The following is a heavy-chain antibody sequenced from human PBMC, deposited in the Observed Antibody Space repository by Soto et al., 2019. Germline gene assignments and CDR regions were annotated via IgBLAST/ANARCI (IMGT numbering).Heavy chain of an antibody. CDR3: GRCSSTSCHLGSDY. D-gene: IGHD2-2*01. CDR1: GFTFSSYA. J-gene: IGHJ4*02. V-gene: IGHV3-30-3*01. CDR2: ISYDGSNK. Sequence: QVQLVESGGGVVQPGRSLRLSCAASGFTFSSYAMNWVRQAPGKGLEWVALISYDGSNKYYADSVKGRFTISRDSSKNTLYLQMNSLRAAHTSVYYCGRCSSTSCHLGSDYWGQGHLVTVSS.